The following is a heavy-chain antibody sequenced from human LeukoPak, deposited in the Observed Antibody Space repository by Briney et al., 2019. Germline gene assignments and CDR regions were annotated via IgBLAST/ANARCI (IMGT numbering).Heavy chain of an antibody. CDR1: GLTFKTYG. Sequence: GGSLRPSCAASGLTFKTYGMHWVRQAPGKGLEWVAVISYDGSKKYYADSVKGRFTISRDNSKNTLYLQMNSLRAEDTAVYYCAREGQYYYDSSGYSDYYNGLDVWGQGTTVTVSS. J-gene: IGHJ6*02. CDR2: ISYDGSKK. CDR3: AREGQYYYDSSGYSDYYNGLDV. V-gene: IGHV3-30-3*01. D-gene: IGHD3-22*01.